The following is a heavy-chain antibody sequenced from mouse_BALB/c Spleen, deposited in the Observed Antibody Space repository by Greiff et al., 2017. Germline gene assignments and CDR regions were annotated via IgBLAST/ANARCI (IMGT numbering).Heavy chain of an antibody. D-gene: IGHD2-14*01. V-gene: IGHV5-4*02. CDR2: ISDGGSYT. CDR1: GFTFSDYY. CDR3: ASAYYRQGLDY. J-gene: IGHJ2*01. Sequence: DVKLVESGGGLVKPGGSLKLSCAASGFTFSDYYMYWVRQTPEKRLEWVATISDGGSYTYYPDSVKGRFTISRDNAKNNLYLQMSSLKSEDTAMYYCASAYYRQGLDYWGQGTTLTVSS.